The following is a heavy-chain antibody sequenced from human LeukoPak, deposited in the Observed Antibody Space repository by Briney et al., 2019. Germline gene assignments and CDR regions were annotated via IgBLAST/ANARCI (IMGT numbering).Heavy chain of an antibody. D-gene: IGHD5-12*01. CDR3: AKSLSDYEGFEDY. J-gene: IGHJ4*02. CDR2: ISGSGGST. CDR1: GSTFSSYA. Sequence: GGSLRLSCAASGSTFSSYAMSWVRQAPGKGLEWVSAISGSGGSTYYADSVKGRFTISRDNSKNTLYLQMNSLRAEDTAVYYCAKSLSDYEGFEDYWGQGTLVTVSS. V-gene: IGHV3-23*01.